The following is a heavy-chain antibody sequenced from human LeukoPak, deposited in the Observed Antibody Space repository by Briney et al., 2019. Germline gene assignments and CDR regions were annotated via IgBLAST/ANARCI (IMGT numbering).Heavy chain of an antibody. Sequence: SETLSLTCAVYGGSFGGYYWSWIRQPPGKGLEWIGEINHSGSTNYNPSLKSRVTISVDTSKNQFSLKLSSVTAADTAVYYCARGPGSGTYFDYWGQGTLVTVSS. CDR1: GGSFGGYY. J-gene: IGHJ4*02. CDR2: INHSGST. D-gene: IGHD3-10*01. V-gene: IGHV4-34*01. CDR3: ARGPGSGTYFDY.